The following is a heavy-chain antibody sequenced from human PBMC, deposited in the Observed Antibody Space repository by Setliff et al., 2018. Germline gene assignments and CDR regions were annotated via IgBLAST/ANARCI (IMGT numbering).Heavy chain of an antibody. Sequence: GASVKVSCKTSGYTFSNYGVSWVRQAPGQGLEWMGWISGYDGNTKYAQNLHGRVTMTTDTSTTTAYMELRSLRSDDTAVYYCARERIYDGLNYNGMDVWGQGTTVT. CDR1: GYTFSNYG. CDR2: ISGYDGNT. J-gene: IGHJ6*01. D-gene: IGHD3-3*01. V-gene: IGHV1-18*01. CDR3: ARERIYDGLNYNGMDV.